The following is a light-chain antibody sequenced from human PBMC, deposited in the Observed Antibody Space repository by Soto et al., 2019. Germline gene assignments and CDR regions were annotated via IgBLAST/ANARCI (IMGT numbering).Light chain of an antibody. J-gene: IGKJ1*01. CDR3: QQYNNWWT. V-gene: IGKV3-15*01. CDR2: GAS. Sequence: EIVLTQSPATLSVSPGERATLSCRASQNINRYLAWYQQIPGQAPRLLIYGASTRATGIPARFGGSGSGKDFTLTISSLQSEDSAVYYCQQYNNWWTFGQGTKVDIK. CDR1: QNINRY.